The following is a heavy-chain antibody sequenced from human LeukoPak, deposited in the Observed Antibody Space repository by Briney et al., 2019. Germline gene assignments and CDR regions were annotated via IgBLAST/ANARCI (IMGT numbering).Heavy chain of an antibody. CDR2: IIPNGGGT. V-gene: IGHV1-2*02. D-gene: IGHD1-1*01. CDR3: ARGRGNDY. CDR1: GYTFAGYS. J-gene: IGHJ4*02. Sequence: GASVKVSCKASGYTFAGYSMHWVRQAPGQGLEWMGSIIPNGGGTNYAQKFQGRVTMTGDTSISTVYMELSRLRSDDTAVYYCARGRGNDYWGQGSLVTVSS.